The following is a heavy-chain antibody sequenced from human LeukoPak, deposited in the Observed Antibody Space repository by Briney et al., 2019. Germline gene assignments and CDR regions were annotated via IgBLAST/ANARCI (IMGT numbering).Heavy chain of an antibody. Sequence: GSSVKVSCKASGGTFNNYAISWVRQAPGQGLEWMGRIVPILGIANYAQEFQGRLIITADKATSSAYMELSSLRSEDTAVHYCARDQGDNSYGYYAIWYAFDVWGQGTMVTVSS. CDR3: ARDQGDNSYGYYAIWYAFDV. V-gene: IGHV1-69*04. CDR1: GGTFNNYA. J-gene: IGHJ3*01. D-gene: IGHD5-18*01. CDR2: IVPILGIA.